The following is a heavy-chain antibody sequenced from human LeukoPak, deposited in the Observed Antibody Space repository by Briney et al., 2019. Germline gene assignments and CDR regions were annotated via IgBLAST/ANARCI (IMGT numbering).Heavy chain of an antibody. CDR2: ISGSGGST. Sequence: GGSLRLSCAASGFTFSSYAMSWVRQAPGKGLEWVSAISGSGGSTYYADSVKGRFTTSRDNSKNTLYLQMNSLRAEDTAVYYCAKGVTYPEYYYGSGSYFFWFDPWGQGTLLTVSP. CDR3: AKGVTYPEYYYGSGSYFFWFDP. V-gene: IGHV3-23*01. J-gene: IGHJ5*02. CDR1: GFTFSSYA. D-gene: IGHD3-10*01.